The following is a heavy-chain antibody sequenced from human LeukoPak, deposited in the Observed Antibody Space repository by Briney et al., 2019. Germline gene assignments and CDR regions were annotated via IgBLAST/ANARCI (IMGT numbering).Heavy chain of an antibody. D-gene: IGHD3-9*01. CDR1: GGSLSSSSYY. J-gene: IGHJ3*01. CDR3: VRPDDNSFDF. V-gene: IGHV4-39*01. CDR2: IYETGST. Sequence: SETLSLTRSVSGGSLSSSSYYWGWIRQPPGRGLEWIGNIYETGSTNYNPSLKSRVTISVDTSKNQFSLELSSVTAADTAVYYCVRPDDNSFDFWGQGTMVTVSS.